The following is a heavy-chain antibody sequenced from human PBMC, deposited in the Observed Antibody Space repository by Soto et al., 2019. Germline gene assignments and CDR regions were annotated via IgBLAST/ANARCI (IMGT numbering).Heavy chain of an antibody. Sequence: GGSLRLSCAASGFTFSSYAMSWVRQAPGKGLEWVSAISGSGGSTYYADSVKGRFTISRDNSKNTLYLQMNSLRAEDTAVYYCAKTPTRAAIFGVVITPSLYYFDYWGQGTLVTISS. D-gene: IGHD3-3*01. V-gene: IGHV3-23*01. CDR1: GFTFSSYA. CDR3: AKTPTRAAIFGVVITPSLYYFDY. J-gene: IGHJ4*02. CDR2: ISGSGGST.